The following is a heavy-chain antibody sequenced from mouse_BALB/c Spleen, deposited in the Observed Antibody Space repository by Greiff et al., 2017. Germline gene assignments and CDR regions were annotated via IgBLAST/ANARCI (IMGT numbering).Heavy chain of an antibody. V-gene: IGHV3-6*02. CDR1: GYSITSGYY. CDR2: ISYDGSN. D-gene: IGHD2-10*02. CDR3: AKYGNSWYFDV. J-gene: IGHJ1*01. Sequence: EVKLQESGPGLVKPSQSLSLTCSVTGYSITSGYYWNWIRQFPGNKLEWMGYISYDGSNNYNPSLKNRISITRDTSKNQFFLKLNSVTTEDTATYYCAKYGNSWYFDVWGAGTTVTVSS.